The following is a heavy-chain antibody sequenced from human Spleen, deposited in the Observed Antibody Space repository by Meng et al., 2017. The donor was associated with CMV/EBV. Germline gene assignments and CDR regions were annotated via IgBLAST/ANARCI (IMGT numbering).Heavy chain of an antibody. V-gene: IGHV1-46*01. D-gene: IGHD3-9*01. CDR3: ARDRDILTDRNWFDP. CDR2: INPSGGST. Sequence: VQLVESGAEVKKPGASVKVSCKASGYTFTSYYMHWVRQAPGQGLEWMGIINPSGGSTSYAQKFQGRVTMTRDTSTSTVYMELSSLRSEDTAVYYCARDRDILTDRNWFDPWGQGTLVTVSS. J-gene: IGHJ5*02. CDR1: GYTFTSYY.